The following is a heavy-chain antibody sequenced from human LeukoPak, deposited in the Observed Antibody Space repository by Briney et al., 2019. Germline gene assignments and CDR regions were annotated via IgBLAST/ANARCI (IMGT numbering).Heavy chain of an antibody. CDR1: GYTFTSYY. D-gene: IGHD6-6*01. J-gene: IGHJ4*02. V-gene: IGHV1-46*01. CDR3: ARGQTYSSSPPHDY. CDR2: INPTGGGK. Sequence: ASVKVSCTASGYTFTSYYIHWVRQAPGHGLEWMGIINPTGGGKTYAEKFQGRVTMTRDTSTSTVYMDLSSLRSEDTAVYYCARGQTYSSSPPHDYWGQGTRVTVSS.